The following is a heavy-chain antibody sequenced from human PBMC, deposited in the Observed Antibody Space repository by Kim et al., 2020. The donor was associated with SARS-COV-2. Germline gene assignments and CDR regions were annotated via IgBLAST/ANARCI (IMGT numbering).Heavy chain of an antibody. V-gene: IGHV1-18*01. Sequence: ASVKVSCKASGYTFTSYGISWVRQAPGQGLDWMGWISAYNGNTNYAQKLQGRVTMTTDTSTSTAYMELRSLSSDDTAVYYCAREGGITSFGVVIPNNYYYYGMDVWGQGTTVTVSS. CDR2: ISAYNGNT. CDR1: GYTFTSYG. D-gene: IGHD3-3*01. CDR3: AREGGITSFGVVIPNNYYYYGMDV. J-gene: IGHJ6*02.